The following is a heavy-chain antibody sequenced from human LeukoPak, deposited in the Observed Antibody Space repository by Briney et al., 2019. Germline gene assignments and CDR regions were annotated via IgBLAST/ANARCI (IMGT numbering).Heavy chain of an antibody. J-gene: IGHJ3*02. Sequence: GGSLRLSCAASGFTFSTYWMSWVRQAPGKGLEWVANIKQDGSEKYYVDSVRGRFTISRDNPRNSLYLQMNSLRAVDTAVYYCARAMNIWGQGTMVTVSS. CDR1: GFTFSTYW. CDR2: IKQDGSEK. D-gene: IGHD3-22*01. V-gene: IGHV3-7*03. CDR3: ARAMNI.